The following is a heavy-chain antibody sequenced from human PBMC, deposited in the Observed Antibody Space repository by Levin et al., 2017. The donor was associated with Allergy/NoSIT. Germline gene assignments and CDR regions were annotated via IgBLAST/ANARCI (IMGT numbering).Heavy chain of an antibody. D-gene: IGHD6-19*01. CDR3: AKDIGQWLVTGGWFDP. J-gene: IGHJ5*02. CDR2: ISWNSGSI. CDR1: GFTFDDYA. Sequence: SLKISCAASGFTFDDYAMHWVRQAPGKGLEWVSGISWNSGSIGYADSVKGRFTISRDNAKNSLYLQMNSLRAEDTALYYCAKDIGQWLVTGGWFDPWGQGTLVTVSS. V-gene: IGHV3-9*01.